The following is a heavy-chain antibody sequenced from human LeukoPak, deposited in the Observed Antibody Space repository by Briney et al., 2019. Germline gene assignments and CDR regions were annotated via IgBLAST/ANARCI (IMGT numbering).Heavy chain of an antibody. CDR1: GFTFSSYS. CDR3: ARDGVSSSAPFDV. D-gene: IGHD6-13*01. CDR2: ISSSSSYI. Sequence: GGSLRLSCAASGFTFSSYSMNWVRQAPGKGLEWVSSISSSSSYIYYADSVKGRFTISRDNAKNSLYLQMNSLRAEDTAVYYCARDGVSSSAPFDVWGQGTMVTVSS. V-gene: IGHV3-21*01. J-gene: IGHJ3*01.